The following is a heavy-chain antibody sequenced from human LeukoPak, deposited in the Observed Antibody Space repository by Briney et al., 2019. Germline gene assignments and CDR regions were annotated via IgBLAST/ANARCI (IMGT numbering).Heavy chain of an antibody. CDR2: IYTSGST. Sequence: PAETLSLTCTVSGGCISSYYWSWIRQPAGKGLEWIGRIYTSGSTNNNPSLESRVTMSVDTSKNQFSLKLSSVTAADTAVYYCARVKTAAGTAGAFDIWGQGTMVTVSS. CDR3: ARVKTAAGTAGAFDI. V-gene: IGHV4-4*07. D-gene: IGHD6-13*01. CDR1: GGCISSYY. J-gene: IGHJ3*02.